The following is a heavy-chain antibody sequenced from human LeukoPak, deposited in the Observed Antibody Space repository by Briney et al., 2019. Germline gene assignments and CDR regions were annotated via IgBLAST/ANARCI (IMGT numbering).Heavy chain of an antibody. D-gene: IGHD3-10*01. V-gene: IGHV4-34*01. CDR1: GFTFSSYE. J-gene: IGHJ4*02. CDR3: ARTLYYLGY. Sequence: LRLSCAASGFTFSSYEMNWVRQPPGKGLEWIGEINHSGSTNYNPSLKSRVTISVDTSKNQFSLKLSSVTAADTAVYYCARTLYYLGYWGQGTLVTVSS. CDR2: INHSGST.